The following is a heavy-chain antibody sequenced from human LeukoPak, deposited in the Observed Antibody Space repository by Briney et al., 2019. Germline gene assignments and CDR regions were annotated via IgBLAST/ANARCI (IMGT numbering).Heavy chain of an antibody. CDR3: ARDGYYYDILTGYNKIERGTFDY. CDR2: IKQDGSET. J-gene: IGHJ4*02. V-gene: IGHV3-7*01. Sequence: QTGGSLRLSCAASGFTFSSYAMSWVRQAPGKGLEWVANIKQDGSETYYVDSVKGRFTISRDNAKNSLYLQMNSLRAEDTAVYYCARDGYYYDILTGYNKIERGTFDYWGQGTLVTVSS. CDR1: GFTFSSYA. D-gene: IGHD3-9*01.